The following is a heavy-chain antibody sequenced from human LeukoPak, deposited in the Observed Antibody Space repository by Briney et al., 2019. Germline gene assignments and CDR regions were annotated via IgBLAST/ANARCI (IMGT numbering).Heavy chain of an antibody. CDR2: IITSGGAK. J-gene: IGHJ4*02. D-gene: IGHD3-22*01. V-gene: IGHV3-48*01. Sequence: GGSLRLSCAASGFTFSSYSMNWVRQAPGKGLEWFSYIITSGGAKNYADSVKGRFTISRDNAENSLYLQMSSLRAEDTAVYYCARTRSSGYLTLAYWGQGTLVTVSS. CDR3: ARTRSSGYLTLAY. CDR1: GFTFSSYS.